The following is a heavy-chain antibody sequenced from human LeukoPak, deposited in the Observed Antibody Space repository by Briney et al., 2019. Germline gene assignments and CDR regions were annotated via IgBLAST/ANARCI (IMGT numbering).Heavy chain of an antibody. J-gene: IGHJ4*02. CDR2: IYSGGST. D-gene: IGHD1-26*01. CDR3: ASLFSPEYAREPFFDY. V-gene: IGHV3-53*05. CDR1: GFTVSSNY. Sequence: GGSLRLSCAASGFTVSSNYMSWVRQAPGKGLEWVSVIYSGGSTYYADSVKGRFTISRDNSKNTLYLQMNSLRAADTAVYYCASLFSPEYAREPFFDYWGQGTLVTVSS.